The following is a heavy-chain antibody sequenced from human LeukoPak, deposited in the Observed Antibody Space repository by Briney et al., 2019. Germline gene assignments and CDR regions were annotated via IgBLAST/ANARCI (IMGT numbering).Heavy chain of an antibody. CDR1: GLTFSNYG. CDR2: INSDGRST. CDR3: ARGADSGYSSDN. J-gene: IGHJ4*02. Sequence: PGGTLRLSCAASGLTFSNYGMTWVRQAPGKGLVWVSRINSDGRSTNYADSVKGRFTISRDNAKNTLYLQMNSLRAEDTAVYYCARGADSGYSSDNWGQGTLVSVSS. D-gene: IGHD3-9*01. V-gene: IGHV3-74*01.